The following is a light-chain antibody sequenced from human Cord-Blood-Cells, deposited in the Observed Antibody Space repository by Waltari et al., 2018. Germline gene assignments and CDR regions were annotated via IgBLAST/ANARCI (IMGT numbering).Light chain of an antibody. Sequence: IQLTQSPSSLSASVGDRVTITCRASQGISSYLAWYQQKPGKAPKLLIYAASTLQSGVPSGFSGSGSGTDFTLTISRLQPEDFATYYCQQLNSYPITFGQGTRLEIK. CDR2: AAS. J-gene: IGKJ5*01. V-gene: IGKV1-9*01. CDR1: QGISSY. CDR3: QQLNSYPIT.